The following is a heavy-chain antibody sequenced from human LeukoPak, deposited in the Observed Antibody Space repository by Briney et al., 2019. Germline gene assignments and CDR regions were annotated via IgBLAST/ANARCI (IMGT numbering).Heavy chain of an antibody. J-gene: IGHJ5*02. Sequence: SETLSLTCTVSGGSIRSYYWSWIRQPQGKGLEWIGYIYYSGVTNYNPSLKSRVTFSVDTSKSQFSRKLSSVTAADTAVYYCATSGATTATTWGGNWFDPWGQGALVTVSS. D-gene: IGHD4-17*01. CDR3: ATSGATTATTWGGNWFDP. CDR1: GGSIRSYY. V-gene: IGHV4-59*01. CDR2: IYYSGVT.